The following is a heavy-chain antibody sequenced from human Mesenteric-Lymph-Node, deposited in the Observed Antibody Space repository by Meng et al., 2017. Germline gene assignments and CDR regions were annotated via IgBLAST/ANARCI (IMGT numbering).Heavy chain of an antibody. J-gene: IGHJ4*02. V-gene: IGHV4-39*01. CDR3: ARPRRWLQSEFDF. D-gene: IGHD5-24*01. CDR1: GGSISNSNFY. CDR2: IFHSGST. Sequence: QLQLQDPGPGLVKPSETLSLTCTVSGGSISNSNFYWGWIRQPPGKGLEWIGSIFHSGSTYYNPSLKSRVTVSVDTSKNQFSLKLNSVTTADTAMYYCARPRRWLQSEFDFWGPGTLVTVSS.